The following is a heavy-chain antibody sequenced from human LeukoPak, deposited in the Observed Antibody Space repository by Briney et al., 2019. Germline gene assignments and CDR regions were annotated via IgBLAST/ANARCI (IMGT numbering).Heavy chain of an antibody. CDR1: GYSFSHYG. CDR2: ISAFNYII. V-gene: IGHV1-18*01. Sequence: ASVKVSCKTSGYSFSHYGISWWRQAPGQGLEWVGWISAFNYIIEYAQKFQGRVTMTQDTATSTAYMELRSLTSDDTAVFYCTRGSLISAQGDTWGQGTLVSVSS. J-gene: IGHJ4*02. D-gene: IGHD3-16*01. CDR3: TRGSLISAQGDT.